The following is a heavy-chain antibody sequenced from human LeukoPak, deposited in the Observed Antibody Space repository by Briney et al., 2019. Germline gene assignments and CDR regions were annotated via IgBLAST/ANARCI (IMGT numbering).Heavy chain of an antibody. Sequence: ASVNVSCKASGYTFTSYGISWVRQAPGQGLGWMVWISAYNGNTNYAQKLQGRVTMNTDTSTSTAYMELRSLRSDDTAVYYCARSSGTTYYYYYYMDVWGKGTTVTVSS. CDR2: ISAYNGNT. D-gene: IGHD6-19*01. CDR3: ARSSGTTYYYYYYMDV. J-gene: IGHJ6*03. V-gene: IGHV1-18*01. CDR1: GYTFTSYG.